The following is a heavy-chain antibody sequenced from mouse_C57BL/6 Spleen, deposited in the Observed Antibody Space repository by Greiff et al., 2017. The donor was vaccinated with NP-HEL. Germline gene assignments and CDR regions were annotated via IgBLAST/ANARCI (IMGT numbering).Heavy chain of an antibody. Sequence: VQLLESGAELVKPGASVKLSRKASGYTFTEYTIHWVKQRSGQGLEWIGWFYPGSGSIKYNEKFKDKATLTADKSSSTAYMELSRLTSEDSAVYFCARHEDYDGYPPYAMDYWGQGTSVTVSS. J-gene: IGHJ4*01. CDR3: ARHEDYDGYPPYAMDY. D-gene: IGHD2-3*01. CDR2: FYPGSGSI. CDR1: GYTFTEYT. V-gene: IGHV1-62-2*01.